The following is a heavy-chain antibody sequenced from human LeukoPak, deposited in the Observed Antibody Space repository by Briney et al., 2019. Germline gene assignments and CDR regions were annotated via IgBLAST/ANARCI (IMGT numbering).Heavy chain of an antibody. Sequence: ASVKVSCKASGYTFTGYYMHWVRQAPGQGPEWVGWINPKNGGSNYAQEFQGRVTMTRDRSISTAYMELSRLTSDDTAVYYCARASFWESPINWFAPWGQGTLVTVSS. D-gene: IGHD3-16*01. J-gene: IGHJ5*02. CDR3: ARASFWESPINWFAP. CDR1: GYTFTGYY. CDR2: INPKNGGS. V-gene: IGHV1-2*02.